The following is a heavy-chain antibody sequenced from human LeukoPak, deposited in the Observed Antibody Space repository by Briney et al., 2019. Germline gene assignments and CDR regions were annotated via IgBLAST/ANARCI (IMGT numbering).Heavy chain of an antibody. CDR3: ARVLFGWFLDAFDI. J-gene: IGHJ3*02. D-gene: IGHD3-16*01. CDR2: INWNGGST. CDR1: GFTFSSYS. V-gene: IGHV3-20*01. Sequence: GGSLRLSCAASGFTFSSYSMSWVRQAPGKGLEWVSGINWNGGSTGYADSVKGRFTISRDNAKNSLYLQMNSLRAEDTALYHCARVLFGWFLDAFDIWGQGTMVTVSS.